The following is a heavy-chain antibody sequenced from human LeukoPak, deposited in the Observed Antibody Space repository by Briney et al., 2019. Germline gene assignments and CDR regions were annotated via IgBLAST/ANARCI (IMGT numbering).Heavy chain of an antibody. J-gene: IGHJ5*02. D-gene: IGHD3-22*01. V-gene: IGHV1-3*01. CDR1: GYTFTSYA. CDR2: INAGNSNT. CDR3: AREPDYYDSSGYPWFDP. Sequence: ASVKVSCKASGYTFTSYAMHWVRQAPGQRLEWMGWINAGNSNTKYSQKFQGRVTITRDTSASTAYMELSSLRSEDTAVYYCAREPDYYDSSGYPWFDPWGQGTLVTVSS.